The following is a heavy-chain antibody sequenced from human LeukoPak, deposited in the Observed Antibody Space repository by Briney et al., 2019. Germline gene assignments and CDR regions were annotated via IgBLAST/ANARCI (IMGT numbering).Heavy chain of an antibody. CDR2: INAGNGYT. Sequence: ASVKVSCKASGYTFTNYAMHWVRQAPGQRLEWMGWINAGNGYTKYSQKFQGRVTITWDTSASTAYMDLSSLRSEDTAVYYCARDRVYYDSSGSPLHNWFDPWGQGTLVTVSS. J-gene: IGHJ5*02. V-gene: IGHV1-3*01. D-gene: IGHD3-22*01. CDR3: ARDRVYYDSSGSPLHNWFDP. CDR1: GYTFTNYA.